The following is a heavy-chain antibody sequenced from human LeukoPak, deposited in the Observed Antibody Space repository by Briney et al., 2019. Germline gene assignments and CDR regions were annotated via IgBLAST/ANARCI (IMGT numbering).Heavy chain of an antibody. CDR1: GGSISSYY. CDR3: ARVRRYSGSYWFDP. CDR2: IYYSGST. D-gene: IGHD1-26*01. V-gene: IGHV4-59*01. J-gene: IGHJ5*02. Sequence: SETLSLTCTVSGGSISSYYWSWLRQPPGKGLEWIGYIYYSGSTNYNPSLKSRVTISVDTSKNQFSLKLSSVTAADTAVYYCARVRRYSGSYWFDPWGQGTLVTVSS.